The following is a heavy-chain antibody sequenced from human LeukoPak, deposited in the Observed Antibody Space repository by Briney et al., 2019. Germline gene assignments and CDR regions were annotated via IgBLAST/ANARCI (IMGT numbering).Heavy chain of an antibody. CDR2: IDTKTGRP. J-gene: IGHJ4*02. Sequence: ASVKVPCKASGYTFTNYTLNWVRQAPGEGLEWMGWIDTKTGRPTYAQGFTGRFVFSLDTSVTTTYLQISSLKAEDTAVYYCTRGYDTAGYFSFWGQGTLVTVSS. V-gene: IGHV7-4-1*02. CDR1: GYTFTNYT. D-gene: IGHD3-22*01. CDR3: TRGYDTAGYFSF.